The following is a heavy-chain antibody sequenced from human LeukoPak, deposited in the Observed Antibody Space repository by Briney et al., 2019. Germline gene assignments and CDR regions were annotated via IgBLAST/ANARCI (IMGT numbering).Heavy chain of an antibody. CDR3: ARASPAHHIAADDAFDI. CDR1: GGSISSGNFY. D-gene: IGHD6-13*01. Sequence: PSETLSLTCTVSGGSISSGNFYWSWVRQPAGRGLEWIGRIYTSGTSNSNPSLKSRVTISVDTSKNQFSLKLSSVTAADTAVYYCARASPAHHIAADDAFDIWGQGTVVTVSS. CDR2: IYTSGTS. J-gene: IGHJ3*02. V-gene: IGHV4-61*02.